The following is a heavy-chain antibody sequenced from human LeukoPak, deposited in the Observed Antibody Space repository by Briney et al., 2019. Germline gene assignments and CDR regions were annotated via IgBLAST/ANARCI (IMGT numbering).Heavy chain of an antibody. CDR3: VRERNNFWSGHHSIFDS. Sequence: PGGSLRLSCAASGLTFSSHWMHWVRQAPGKGLVWVSRITNDGSSTTYADSVKGRFTFSRDNAENTLFLEMSSLRVEDTAVYYCVRERNNFWSGHHSIFDSWGQGTLVTVSS. D-gene: IGHD3-3*01. CDR2: ITNDGSST. V-gene: IGHV3-74*01. CDR1: GLTFSSHW. J-gene: IGHJ4*02.